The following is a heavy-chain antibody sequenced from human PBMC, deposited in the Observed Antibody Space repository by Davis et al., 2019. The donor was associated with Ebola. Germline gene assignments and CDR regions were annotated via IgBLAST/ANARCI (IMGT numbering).Heavy chain of an antibody. V-gene: IGHV3-30-3*01. CDR3: ASVVVGATIH. CDR1: GFTFSSYA. CDR2: ISYDGSNK. D-gene: IGHD1-26*01. Sequence: GESLKISCAASGFTFSSYAMHWVRQAPGKGLEWVAVISYDGSNKYYADSVKGRFTISRDNSKNTLYLQMNSLRAEDTAVYYCASVVVGATIHWGQGTLVTVSS. J-gene: IGHJ4*02.